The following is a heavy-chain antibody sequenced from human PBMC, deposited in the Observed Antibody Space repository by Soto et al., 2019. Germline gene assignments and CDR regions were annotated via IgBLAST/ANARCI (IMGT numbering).Heavy chain of an antibody. CDR1: GYTFNSHG. CDR2: ISAYNGNT. Sequence: QVQLVQSGTEVKKPGASVKVSCKASGYTFNSHGMNWVRQAPGQGLEWMAWISAYNGNTNYAQRLQGRVTMTIDTSTNTAYMEMRSLRSYDTAVYYCAVEGEWAPETGLHFRSDSWGQGTLVIVPS. J-gene: IGHJ4*02. CDR3: AVEGEWAPETGLHFRSDS. D-gene: IGHD1-26*01. V-gene: IGHV1-18*01.